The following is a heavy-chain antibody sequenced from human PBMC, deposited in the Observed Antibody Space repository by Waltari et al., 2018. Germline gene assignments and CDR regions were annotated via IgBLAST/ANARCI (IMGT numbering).Heavy chain of an antibody. CDR2: INPNSGGA. J-gene: IGHJ4*02. CDR1: GYNFTGYY. Sequence: QVQLVQSGAEVQKPGASVTVSCKASGYNFTGYYLPWIRQAPGQGLEWMGWINPNSGGANYAQKFQGRVTMTRDTSISTAYMELSRLRSDDTAVYYCARSVYSSGWYDYWGQGTLVTVSS. D-gene: IGHD6-19*01. CDR3: ARSVYSSGWYDY. V-gene: IGHV1-2*02.